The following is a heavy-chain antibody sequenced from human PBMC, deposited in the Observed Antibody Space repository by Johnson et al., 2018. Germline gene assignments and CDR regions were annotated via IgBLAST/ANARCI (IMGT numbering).Heavy chain of an antibody. V-gene: IGHV4-59*01. J-gene: IGHJ3*01. CDR1: GGSISSYY. CDR2: IYYSGST. Sequence: QVQLVESGPGLVKPSETLSLTCTVSGGSISSYYWSWIRQPPGKGLEWIGYIYYSGSTNYNPSLKSRVTISVDTSKNPFSLKLSSVTAADTAGYYCARDKIPGTVPHDFWGQGTMVTVSS. D-gene: IGHD4-17*01. CDR3: ARDKIPGTVPHDF.